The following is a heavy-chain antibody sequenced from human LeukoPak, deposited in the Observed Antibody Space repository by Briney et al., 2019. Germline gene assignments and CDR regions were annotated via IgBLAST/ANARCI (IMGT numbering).Heavy chain of an antibody. CDR1: GGTFSSYA. Sequence: ASVKVSCKASGGTFSSYAISWVRQAPGQGLEWMGGIIPIFGTANYAQKFQGRVTITADESTSTAYMELSSLRSEDTAVYYCARDDVEMATITSLDYWGQGTLVTVSS. V-gene: IGHV1-69*13. J-gene: IGHJ4*02. D-gene: IGHD5-24*01. CDR3: ARDDVEMATITSLDY. CDR2: IIPIFGTA.